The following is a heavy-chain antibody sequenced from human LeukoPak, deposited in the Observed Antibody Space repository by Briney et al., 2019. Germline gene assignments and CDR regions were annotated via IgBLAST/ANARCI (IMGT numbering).Heavy chain of an antibody. CDR2: IKEDGSEI. CDR1: AFTFRNYW. J-gene: IGHJ4*02. V-gene: IGHV3-7*01. Sequence: PGGSLRLSCAASAFTFRNYWMSWVRQAPGKGLEGVANIKEDGSEINYVDSVKGRFTISRDNAKNSLYLQMNSLRVDDTAVYYCARDRGYSTFDYWGQGTLVTVSS. D-gene: IGHD4-23*01. CDR3: ARDRGYSTFDY.